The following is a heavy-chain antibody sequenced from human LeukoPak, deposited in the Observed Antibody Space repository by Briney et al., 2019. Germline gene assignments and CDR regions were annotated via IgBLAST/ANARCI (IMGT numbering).Heavy chain of an antibody. Sequence: GGSLRLSCAASGFTFVSYAMSWVRQAPGKGREWVATIKPDGSEKYHVDSVSGRFTISRDNTNDSLFLQMNSLRVDDTAVYYCVRGGTYWTVSWGQGTLVNVS. CDR2: IKPDGSEK. CDR1: GFTFVSYA. V-gene: IGHV3-7*01. J-gene: IGHJ5*01. CDR3: VRGGTYWTVS.